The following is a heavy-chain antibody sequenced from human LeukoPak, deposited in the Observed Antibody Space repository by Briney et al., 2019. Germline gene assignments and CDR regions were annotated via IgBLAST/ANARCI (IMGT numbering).Heavy chain of an antibody. Sequence: SETLSLTCTVSGGSISTSSYYWGWIRPPPGKGLGWIGSMYYSGSPYYNPSLKSRVTIYVDTSKNKLSLKLSSVIAADTAVYYCARLSRGSGSYYNVYYFDYWGQGSLVTVSS. J-gene: IGHJ4*02. CDR3: ARLSRGSGSYYNVYYFDY. CDR2: MYYSGSP. V-gene: IGHV4-39*01. D-gene: IGHD3-10*01. CDR1: GGSISTSSYY.